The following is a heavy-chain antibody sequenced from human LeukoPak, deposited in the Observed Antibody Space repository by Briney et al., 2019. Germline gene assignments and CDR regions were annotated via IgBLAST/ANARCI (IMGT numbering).Heavy chain of an antibody. J-gene: IGHJ3*02. V-gene: IGHV4-39*07. Sequence: SEALSLTCTVSGGSISSSGHYWGWIRQPPGKGLEWIGSIYYSGSTYYNPSLKSRVTISVDRSKNQFSLKLSSVTAADTAVYYCARDLGSQQQLVGGAFDIWGQGTMVTVSS. CDR2: IYYSGST. D-gene: IGHD6-13*01. CDR1: GGSISSSGHY. CDR3: ARDLGSQQQLVGGAFDI.